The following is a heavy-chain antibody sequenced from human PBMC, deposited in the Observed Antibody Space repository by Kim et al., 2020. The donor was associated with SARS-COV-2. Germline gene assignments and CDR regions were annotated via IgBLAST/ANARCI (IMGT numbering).Heavy chain of an antibody. CDR3: AREQKGQWLAPFDY. CDR2: IYSSGST. D-gene: IGHD6-19*01. Sequence: SETLSLTCIVSGGSISNYFWSWIRQPAGKGLEWIGHIYSSGSTNYSPSLRSRVTMSVDTSKNQFSLKLTSVTAADTAVYYCAREQKGQWLAPFDYWGQGTLVTASS. J-gene: IGHJ4*02. CDR1: GGSISNYF. V-gene: IGHV4-4*07.